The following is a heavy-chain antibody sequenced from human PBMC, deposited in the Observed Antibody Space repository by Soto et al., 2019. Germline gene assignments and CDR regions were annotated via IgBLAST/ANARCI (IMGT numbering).Heavy chain of an antibody. CDR3: ARGRAGHRLNTFDI. CDR1: GGSFSGYY. Sequence: QVQLQKWSAGLLKPSETLSLTCAVYGGSFSGYYWSWIRQPPGKGLERIGEINHSGSTNYNPSLKSRVTISVDTSKNQFSLKLSSVTAADTAVYYCARGRAGHRLNTFDIWGQGTMVTVSS. V-gene: IGHV4-34*01. J-gene: IGHJ3*02. CDR2: INHSGST. D-gene: IGHD3-16*01.